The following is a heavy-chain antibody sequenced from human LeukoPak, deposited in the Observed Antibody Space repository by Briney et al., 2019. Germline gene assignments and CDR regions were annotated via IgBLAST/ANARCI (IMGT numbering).Heavy chain of an antibody. CDR3: ASLVLLWFGESSLAAGHVDMDV. J-gene: IGHJ6*03. CDR1: GFNFSRYW. CDR2: ISYDGSNK. D-gene: IGHD3-10*01. Sequence: GGSLRLSCVASGFNFSRYWMSWVRQAPGKGLEWVAVISYDGSNKYYVDSVKGRFTISRDNSKNTLYLHMNSLRAEDTAIYYCASLVLLWFGESSLAAGHVDMDVWGKGTTVTVSS. V-gene: IGHV3-30*03.